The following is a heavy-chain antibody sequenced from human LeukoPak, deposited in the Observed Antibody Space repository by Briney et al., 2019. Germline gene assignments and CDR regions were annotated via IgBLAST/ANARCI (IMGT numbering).Heavy chain of an antibody. V-gene: IGHV3-23*01. Sequence: PGGSVRLSCAASGFIFSSYAMSYVRQAPGKGLEWVSTISGSGASTYYADSVKGRFAISRNNSKNTPYLQMNSLRAEDTAVYYCAKDRSCTNDICHGDFDYWGQGTLVTVSS. D-gene: IGHD2-8*01. CDR1: GFIFSSYA. CDR3: AKDRSCTNDICHGDFDY. CDR2: ISGSGAST. J-gene: IGHJ4*02.